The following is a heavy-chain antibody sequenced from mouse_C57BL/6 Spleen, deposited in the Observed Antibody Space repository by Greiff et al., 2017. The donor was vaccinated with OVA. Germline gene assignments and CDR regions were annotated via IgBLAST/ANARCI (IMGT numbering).Heavy chain of an antibody. D-gene: IGHD2-12*01. CDR2: INPSSGYT. CDR3: ARHPRDCSSPYDAMDY. V-gene: IGHV1-7*01. Sequence: VQLQQSGAELAKPGASVKLSCKASGYTFTSYWMHWVKQRPGQGLEWIGYINPSSGYTKYNQKFKDKATLTADTSSSTAYMQLSSLTYEDSAVYYCARHPRDCSSPYDAMDYWGQGTSVTVSS. J-gene: IGHJ4*01. CDR1: GYTFTSYW.